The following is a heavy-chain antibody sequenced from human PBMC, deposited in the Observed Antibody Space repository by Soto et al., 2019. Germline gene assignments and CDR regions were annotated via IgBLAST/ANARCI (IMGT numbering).Heavy chain of an antibody. CDR1: GFTFSSYW. Sequence: GGSLRLSCAASGFTFSSYWMHWVRQAPGKGLVWVSRINSDGSSTSYADSVKGRFTISRDNAKNTLYLQMNSLRAEDTAVYYCARDGHGSGYDPGVAFDIWGQGTMVTVSS. J-gene: IGHJ3*02. CDR3: ARDGHGSGYDPGVAFDI. V-gene: IGHV3-74*01. CDR2: INSDGSST. D-gene: IGHD5-12*01.